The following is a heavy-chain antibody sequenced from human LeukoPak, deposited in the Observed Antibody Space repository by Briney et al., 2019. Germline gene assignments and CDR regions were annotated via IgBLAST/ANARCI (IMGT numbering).Heavy chain of an antibody. D-gene: IGHD7-27*01. CDR1: GGSISNHF. CDR2: IYSSGST. J-gene: IGHJ4*02. CDR3: ARRPTGDPKFDY. Sequence: SSETLSLTCSVSGGSISNHFWTWIRQPPGKGLEWIGYIYSSGSTYYNPSLKSRVTISVDTSKNRFSLKLSTVTAADTAVYYCARRPTGDPKFDYWGQKTLVSVSS. V-gene: IGHV4-59*08.